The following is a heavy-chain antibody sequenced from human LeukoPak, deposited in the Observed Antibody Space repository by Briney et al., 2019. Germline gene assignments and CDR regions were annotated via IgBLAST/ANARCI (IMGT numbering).Heavy chain of an antibody. J-gene: IGHJ4*02. D-gene: IGHD7-27*01. CDR1: GYTFTGYY. CDR3: ARESRRTGAVDY. V-gene: IGHV1-2*02. CDR2: INPNCGGT. Sequence: ASVKVSCKASGYTFTGYYMHWVRQAPGQGLEWMGWINPNCGGTNYAQKFQGRVTMTRDTSISTAYMELSRLRSDDTAVYYCARESRRTGAVDYWGQGTLVTVSS.